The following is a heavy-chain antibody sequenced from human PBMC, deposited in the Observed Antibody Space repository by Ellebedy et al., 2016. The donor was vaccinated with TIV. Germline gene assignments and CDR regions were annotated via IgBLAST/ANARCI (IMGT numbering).Heavy chain of an antibody. CDR1: GFTFDNFA. D-gene: IGHD3-10*01. CDR2: ITGSGDRT. CDR3: AKDSGKYGWNSEY. J-gene: IGHJ4*02. V-gene: IGHV3-23*01. Sequence: PGGSLRLSCATSGFTFDNFAMRWFRQAPGKGLEWVSAITGSGDRTFYADSVKGRFTVSRDTSKNTLYRQMNSLRAEDTAIYYCAKDSGKYGWNSEYWGQGTQVTVSS.